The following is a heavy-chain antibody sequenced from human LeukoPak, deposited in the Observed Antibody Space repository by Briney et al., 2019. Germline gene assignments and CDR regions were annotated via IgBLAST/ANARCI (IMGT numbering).Heavy chain of an antibody. V-gene: IGHV1-69-2*01. CDR2: VDPEDGET. CDR1: GYTFTDYY. J-gene: IGHJ4*02. CDR3: ATVGGHSSSSGPLTWGY. Sequence: GASVKVSCKASGYTFTDYYMHWVQQAPGKGLEWMGRVDPEDGETIYAEKFQGRVTITADTPTDTAYMELSSLRSEDTAVYYCATVGGHSSSSGPLTWGYWGQGTLVTVSS. D-gene: IGHD6-6*01.